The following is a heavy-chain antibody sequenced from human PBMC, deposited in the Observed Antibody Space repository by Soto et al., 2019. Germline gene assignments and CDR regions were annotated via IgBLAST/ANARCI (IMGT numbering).Heavy chain of an antibody. CDR2: ISGSGRTT. Sequence: GVSLRLSCSVSRLSFNPYAMNWVRQAPGKGLEWVSSISGSGRTTSYAAAVKGRFTISRDNSKNTLFLQMNSLRSEDTPVYYCAKGVSTIVATRWWFLQIDP. D-gene: IGHD5-12*01. CDR1: RLSFNPYA. V-gene: IGHV3-23*01. CDR3: AKGVSTIVATRWWFLQIDP. J-gene: IGHJ5*02.